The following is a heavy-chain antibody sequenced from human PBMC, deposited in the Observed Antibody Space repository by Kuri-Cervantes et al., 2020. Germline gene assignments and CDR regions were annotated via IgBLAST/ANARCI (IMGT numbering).Heavy chain of an antibody. D-gene: IGHD6-13*01. V-gene: IGHV3-48*02. Sequence: GESLKISCAASGFTFSSYSMNWVRQAPGTGLEWVSYISSSSSTIYYADSVKGRFTISRDNAKNSLYLQMNSLRDEDTAVYYCAGDQGSSWYDYYYYGMDVWGQGTTVTVSS. CDR2: ISSSSSTI. CDR3: AGDQGSSWYDYYYYGMDV. CDR1: GFTFSSYS. J-gene: IGHJ6*02.